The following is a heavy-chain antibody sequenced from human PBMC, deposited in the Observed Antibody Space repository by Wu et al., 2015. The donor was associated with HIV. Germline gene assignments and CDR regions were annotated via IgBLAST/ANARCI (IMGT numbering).Heavy chain of an antibody. CDR1: GKTYNTYY. D-gene: IGHD4-11*01. CDR3: ARDATPITTEFDY. CDR2: INPSGGAT. J-gene: IGHJ4*02. Sequence: QVQLVQSGAEVKKPGASVKLSCKSSGKTYNTYYIHWVRQAPGHGLEWMAWINPSGGATIYAEAFEGRVTVTTDTSMKTVYMELQSLTSGDTAIYFCARDATPITTEFDYWGQGTVITVSS. V-gene: IGHV1-2*02.